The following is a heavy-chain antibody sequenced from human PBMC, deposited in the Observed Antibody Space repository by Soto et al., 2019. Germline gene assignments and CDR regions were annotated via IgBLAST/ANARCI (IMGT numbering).Heavy chain of an antibody. V-gene: IGHV5-10-1*01. CDR2: IDPSDSQT. Sequence: GEYLKISCKSSGYSFAGYWINWVRQKPGKGLEWMGRIDPSDSQTYYSPSFRGHVTISATKSITTVFLQWSSLRASDTAMYYCARQIYDSDTGPNFQYYFDSWGQGTPVTVS. CDR1: GYSFAGYW. J-gene: IGHJ4*02. D-gene: IGHD3-22*01. CDR3: ARQIYDSDTGPNFQYYFDS.